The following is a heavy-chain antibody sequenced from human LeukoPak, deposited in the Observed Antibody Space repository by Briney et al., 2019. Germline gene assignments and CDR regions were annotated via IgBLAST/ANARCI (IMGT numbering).Heavy chain of an antibody. CDR2: IIPILGIA. CDR1: GGTFSSYA. D-gene: IGHD3-10*01. Sequence: SVKVSCKASGGTFSSYAISWVRQAPGQGLEWMGRIIPILGIANYAQKSQGRVTITADKSTSTAYMELSSLRSEDTAVYYCATQEADYGSGSWGQGTLVTVSS. V-gene: IGHV1-69*04. J-gene: IGHJ4*02. CDR3: ATQEADYGSGS.